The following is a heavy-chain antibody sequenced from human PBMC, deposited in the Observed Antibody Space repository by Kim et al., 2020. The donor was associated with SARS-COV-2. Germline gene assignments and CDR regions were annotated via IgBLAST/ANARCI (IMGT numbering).Heavy chain of an antibody. CDR3: ARERAWLQFAFDY. Sequence: YAQKFQGRVTMTSDTSTSTVYMELSSLRSEDTAVYYCARERAWLQFAFDYWGQGTLVTVSS. D-gene: IGHD5-12*01. V-gene: IGHV1-46*01. J-gene: IGHJ4*02.